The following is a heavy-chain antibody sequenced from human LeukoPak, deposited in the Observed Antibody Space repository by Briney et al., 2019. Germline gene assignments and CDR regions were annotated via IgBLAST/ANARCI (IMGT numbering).Heavy chain of an antibody. CDR2: IYYSGST. J-gene: IGHJ3*02. D-gene: IGHD3-22*01. CDR3: ASTHYYDSSGYLPDAFDI. Sequence: PSETLSLTCTVSGGSISSGGYYWSWIRQHPGKGLEWIGYIYYSGSTYYNPSLKSRVTISVDTSKNQFSLKLSSVTAADTAVYYCASTHYYDSSGYLPDAFDIWGQGTMVTVSS. CDR1: GGSISSGGYY. V-gene: IGHV4-31*03.